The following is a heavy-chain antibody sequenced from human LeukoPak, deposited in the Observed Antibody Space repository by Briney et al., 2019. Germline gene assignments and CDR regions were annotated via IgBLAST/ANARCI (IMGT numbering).Heavy chain of an antibody. J-gene: IGHJ4*02. Sequence: ASVKVSCKVSGYTLTELSMHWVRQAPGKGLEWVGRFDHEDGETIYAQKFQGRVTMTADTSTDTVYMELSSLRSEDTAVYYCATEGKMVRGVYTDYWGQGTLVTVSS. CDR2: FDHEDGET. CDR1: GYTLTELS. CDR3: ATEGKMVRGVYTDY. V-gene: IGHV1-24*01. D-gene: IGHD3-10*01.